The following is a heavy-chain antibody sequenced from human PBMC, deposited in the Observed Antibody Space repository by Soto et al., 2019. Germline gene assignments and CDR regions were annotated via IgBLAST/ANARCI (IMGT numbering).Heavy chain of an antibody. CDR1: GYTFTGYY. CDR3: AGEADRGYCSGGSCYGAFDI. J-gene: IGHJ3*02. Sequence: QVQLVQSGAEVKKPGASVKVSCKASGYTFTGYYMHWVRQAPGQGLEWMGWINPNSGGTNYAQKFQGWVTMTRDTSISTAYMELSRLGSDDTAVYYCAGEADRGYCSGGSCYGAFDIWGQGTMVTVSS. V-gene: IGHV1-2*04. D-gene: IGHD2-15*01. CDR2: INPNSGGT.